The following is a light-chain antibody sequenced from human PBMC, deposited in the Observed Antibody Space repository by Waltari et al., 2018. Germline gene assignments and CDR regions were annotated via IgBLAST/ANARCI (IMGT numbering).Light chain of an antibody. CDR2: EDN. J-gene: IGLJ2*01. CDR3: YSTDRTGKQRV. Sequence: SYELTQPPSVSVSPGQTARITCSGDALPNKYGYWYQQKSGQAPVLVIYEDNKRRSGIPEGFSGCISGTMVTLTSSGAQVEDEGDYYCYSTDRTGKQRVFGGGTKLTVL. V-gene: IGLV3-10*01. CDR1: ALPNKY.